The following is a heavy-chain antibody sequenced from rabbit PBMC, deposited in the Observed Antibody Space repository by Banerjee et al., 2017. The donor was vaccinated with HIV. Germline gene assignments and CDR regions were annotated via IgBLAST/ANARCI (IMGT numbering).Heavy chain of an antibody. V-gene: IGHV1S45*01. CDR3: ARDLAGAIGWNFNL. J-gene: IGHJ4*01. CDR1: GFSFSNKYV. Sequence: QLEESGGGLVTPGGNLTLTCTASGFSFSNKYVMCWVRQTPGKGLEWIACINTSSGNAVYANWAKGRFTISKTSSTTVTLQMTSLTGADTATYFCARDLAGAIGWNFNLWGPGTLVTVS. CDR2: INTSSGNA. D-gene: IGHD4-1*01.